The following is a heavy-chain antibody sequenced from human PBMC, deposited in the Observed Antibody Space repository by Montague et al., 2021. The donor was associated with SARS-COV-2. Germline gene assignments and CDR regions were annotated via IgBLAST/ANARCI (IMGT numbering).Heavy chain of an antibody. CDR1: GFTFSSYS. CDR2: ISTISSYI. V-gene: IGHV3-21*01. D-gene: IGHD6-19*01. CDR3: ARDRGSGWYEDIQH. J-gene: IGHJ1*01. Sequence: SLRLSCAASGFTFSSYSMHWVRQAPGKGLEWVSSISTISSYIYYAASMNGRCTISRDNAKNSLYLQNNILSAEDTAVYYCARDRGSGWYEDIQHWGQGTLVTVSS.